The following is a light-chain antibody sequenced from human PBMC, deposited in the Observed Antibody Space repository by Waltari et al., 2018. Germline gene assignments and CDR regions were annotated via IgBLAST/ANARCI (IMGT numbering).Light chain of an antibody. CDR2: WAS. Sequence: DIVMTQSPDSLAVSLGERATLNCKSRQSLLYRSSNRNYLAWYQQRPGQSPKLLIYWASTRESGVPDRFSGSGSRTDFTLTISSLQAEDVAIYYCQQYFTTPSFGQGTRLEIK. CDR1: QSLLYRSSNRNY. V-gene: IGKV4-1*01. CDR3: QQYFTTPS. J-gene: IGKJ5*01.